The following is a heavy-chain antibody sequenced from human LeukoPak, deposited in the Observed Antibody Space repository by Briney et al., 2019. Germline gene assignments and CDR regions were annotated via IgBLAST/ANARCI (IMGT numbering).Heavy chain of an antibody. D-gene: IGHD2-15*01. CDR1: GYTFTTSA. V-gene: IGHV1-3*01. J-gene: IGHJ4*02. CDR2: INAGNGNT. Sequence: GASVKVSCKASGYTFTTSAIHWVRQAPGQRLEWMGWINAGNGNTKYSQKLQGRVTITRDTSASTAYMELSSLRLEDTAVYYCARVLCSGGTCYTLGYWGQGTLVTVSS. CDR3: ARVLCSGGTCYTLGY.